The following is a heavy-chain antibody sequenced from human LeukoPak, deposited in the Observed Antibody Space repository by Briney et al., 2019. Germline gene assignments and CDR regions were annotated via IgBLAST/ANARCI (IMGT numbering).Heavy chain of an antibody. Sequence: GGTLRLSCVASGFSFNIHGMNWVRQAPGKGLEWVSGVGPIGANTYYADSVKGRFTISRDNSKNTVYLQMNSLRADDTAIYYCAKDDAWGRFYHWGQGTLVTVSS. J-gene: IGHJ1*01. D-gene: IGHD3-16*01. CDR1: GFSFNIHG. CDR2: VGPIGANT. V-gene: IGHV3-23*01. CDR3: AKDDAWGRFYH.